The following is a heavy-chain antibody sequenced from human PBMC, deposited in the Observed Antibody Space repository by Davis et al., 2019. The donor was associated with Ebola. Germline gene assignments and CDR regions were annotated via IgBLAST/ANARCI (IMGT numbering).Heavy chain of an antibody. D-gene: IGHD3-10*01. CDR2: IYYSGST. CDR3: ARGWFGELLYGGWYFDL. CDR1: GGSISSSSYY. V-gene: IGHV4-39*07. Sequence: MPSETLSLTCTVSGGSISSSSYYWGWIRQPPGKGLEWIGSIYYSGSTYYNPSLKSRVTISVDRSKNQFSLKLSSVTAADTAVYYCARGWFGELLYGGWYFDLWGRGTLVTVSS. J-gene: IGHJ2*01.